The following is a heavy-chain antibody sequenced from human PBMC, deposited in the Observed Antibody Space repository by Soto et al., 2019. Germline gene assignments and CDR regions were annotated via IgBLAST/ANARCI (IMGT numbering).Heavy chain of an antibody. Sequence: SETLSLTCSVYGGSISSYYWSWIRQPAGKGLEWIGRIYSGGSTHFNPSLKSRVTMSVDTSKNQLSLRLSSVTAADTAVYYCARVSSGYYNWFDPWGQGTLVTVSS. V-gene: IGHV4-4*07. CDR2: IYSGGST. CDR1: GGSISSYY. J-gene: IGHJ5*02. CDR3: ARVSSGYYNWFDP. D-gene: IGHD3-22*01.